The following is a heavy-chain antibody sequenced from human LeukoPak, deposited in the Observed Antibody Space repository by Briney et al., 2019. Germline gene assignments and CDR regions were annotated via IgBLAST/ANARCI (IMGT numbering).Heavy chain of an antibody. J-gene: IGHJ4*02. V-gene: IGHV3-48*03. Sequence: GGSLRLSCAASGFTFISYEMNWVRQAPGKGLEWVSYISVSGSTIYYADSVKGRFTISRDNAQNSLYLQMNSLRAEDTAVYYCARAYYYDSSGNPFDFWGQGTLVTVSS. D-gene: IGHD3-22*01. CDR1: GFTFISYE. CDR3: ARAYYYDSSGNPFDF. CDR2: ISVSGSTI.